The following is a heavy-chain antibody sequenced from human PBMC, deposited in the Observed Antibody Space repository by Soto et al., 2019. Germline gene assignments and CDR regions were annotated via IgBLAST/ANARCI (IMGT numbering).Heavy chain of an antibody. D-gene: IGHD4-17*01. CDR1: GGSISSYY. V-gene: IGHV4-59*08. Sequence: QVQLQESGPGLVKPSETLSLTCTVSGGSISSYYWSWIRQPPGKGLEWIGYIYYSGSTNYNPSLXSRVXIXLDTSKNQLSLKLSSVPAADTAVYYCARRYGYYFDYWGQGTLVTVSS. CDR2: IYYSGST. CDR3: ARRYGYYFDY. J-gene: IGHJ4*02.